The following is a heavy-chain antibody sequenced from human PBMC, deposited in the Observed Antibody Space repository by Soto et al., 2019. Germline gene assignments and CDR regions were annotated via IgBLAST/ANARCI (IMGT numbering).Heavy chain of an antibody. Sequence: QVQLQESGPGLVKPSETLSLTCTVSGGSISSYYWSWIRQHPGKGLEWIGYIYYSGSTNYNPSLKSRVTISVDTSKNQFSLKLSSVTAADAAVYYCARGGVSDAFDIWGQGTMVTVSS. V-gene: IGHV4-59*01. J-gene: IGHJ3*02. CDR3: ARGGVSDAFDI. CDR2: IYYSGST. CDR1: GGSISSYY. D-gene: IGHD2-8*01.